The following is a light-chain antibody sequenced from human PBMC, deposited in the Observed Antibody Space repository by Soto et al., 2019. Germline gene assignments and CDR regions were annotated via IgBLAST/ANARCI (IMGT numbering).Light chain of an antibody. Sequence: DIQLTQSPSFLSASVGDRVTITCRASQGISSYLAWYQQKPGKAPKLLIYATSTLQSGVPLRFSGSGSGTDFTLTISSLQPEDFATYYCQQSYNTPLTFGPGTKVDIK. V-gene: IGKV1-39*01. CDR2: ATS. CDR1: QGISSY. CDR3: QQSYNTPLT. J-gene: IGKJ3*01.